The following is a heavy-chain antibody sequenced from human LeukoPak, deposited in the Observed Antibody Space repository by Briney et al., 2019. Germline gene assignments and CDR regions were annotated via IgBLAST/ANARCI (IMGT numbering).Heavy chain of an antibody. CDR3: ARAGYYDSSGYMYNWFDP. Sequence: SETLSLTCSVSDDSITMYYWTWIRQPPGKGLEWIGYVDHTGSTNFNPSLNGRVSISRDTTKNLFSLRLRSVTAADTAVYYCARAGYYDSSGYMYNWFDPWGQGTLVTVSS. CDR1: DDSITMYY. V-gene: IGHV4-59*01. D-gene: IGHD3-22*01. CDR2: VDHTGST. J-gene: IGHJ5*02.